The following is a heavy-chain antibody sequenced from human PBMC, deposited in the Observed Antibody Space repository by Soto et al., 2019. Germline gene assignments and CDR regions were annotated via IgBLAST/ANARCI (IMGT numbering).Heavy chain of an antibody. Sequence: SQTLSLTCAISGDSVSSDSAAWNWIRQSPSRGLEWLGRTYYRSKWYNDYAVSVNGRITINPDTSKNHFSLQLNSVTPEDTAVYYCVRSRFFIAVAGMATYYYYYGMDVWGRGTTVTVS. V-gene: IGHV6-1*01. J-gene: IGHJ6*02. CDR3: VRSRFFIAVAGMATYYYYYGMDV. CDR2: TYYRSKWYN. CDR1: GDSVSSDSAA. D-gene: IGHD6-19*01.